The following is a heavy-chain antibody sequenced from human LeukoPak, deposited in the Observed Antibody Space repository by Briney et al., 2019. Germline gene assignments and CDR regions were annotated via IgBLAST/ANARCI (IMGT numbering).Heavy chain of an antibody. CDR1: GFTFSSYG. CDR3: AKEGSGYDYDDAFDI. D-gene: IGHD5-12*01. V-gene: IGHV3-23*01. J-gene: IGHJ3*02. Sequence: GGSLRLSCAASGFTFSSYGMSWVRQAPGKGLEWVSSISGSGSSTYYADSVKGRFTLSRDNSKNTLYLQMNSLRAEDTAVYYCAKEGSGYDYDDAFDIWGQGTMVTVSS. CDR2: ISGSGSST.